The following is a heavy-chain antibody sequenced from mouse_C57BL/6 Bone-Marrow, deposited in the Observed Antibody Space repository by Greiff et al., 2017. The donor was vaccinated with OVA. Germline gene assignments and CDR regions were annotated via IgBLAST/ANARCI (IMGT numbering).Heavy chain of an antibody. D-gene: IGHD2-2*01. CDR3: TRLSFYGYDGYYYAMDY. V-gene: IGHV1-5*01. J-gene: IGHJ4*01. CDR2: IYPGNSDT. CDR1: GYTFTSYW. Sequence: SGTVLARPGASVKMSCKTSGYTFTSYWMHWVKQRPGQGLEWIGAIYPGNSDTSYNQKFKGKAKLTAVTSASTAYKELSSLTNEDSAVYYCTRLSFYGYDGYYYAMDYWGQGTSVTVSS.